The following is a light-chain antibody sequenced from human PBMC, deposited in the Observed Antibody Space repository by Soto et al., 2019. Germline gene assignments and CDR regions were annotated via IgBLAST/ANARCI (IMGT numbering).Light chain of an antibody. Sequence: EIVLTQSPGTLSLSPGERATLSCRASQSVSSNYVAWYQQKPGQAPRLLIKGASSRVTGIPDRFSGSGSGTDFTLTISRLAPEDFGVYFCQQYGSSPVTFGPGTKVEFK. J-gene: IGKJ3*01. CDR2: GAS. V-gene: IGKV3-20*01. CDR3: QQYGSSPVT. CDR1: QSVSSNY.